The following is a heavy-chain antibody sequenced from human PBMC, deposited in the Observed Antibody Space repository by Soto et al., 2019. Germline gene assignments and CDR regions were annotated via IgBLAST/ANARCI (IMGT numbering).Heavy chain of an antibody. J-gene: IGHJ4*02. Sequence: QVQLVQSGAEVKKPGSSVKVSCKASGGTFSSYAISWVRQAPGQGLEWMGGIIPIFGTANYAQKFQGRVTITADESTSTAYRELSSLRSEDKAVYYCARGDYYDSSGYYTDFDYWGQGTLVTVSS. CDR3: ARGDYYDSSGYYTDFDY. CDR2: IIPIFGTA. CDR1: GGTFSSYA. V-gene: IGHV1-69*12. D-gene: IGHD3-22*01.